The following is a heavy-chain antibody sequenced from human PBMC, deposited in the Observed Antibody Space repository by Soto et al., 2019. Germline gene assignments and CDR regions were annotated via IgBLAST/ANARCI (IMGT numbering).Heavy chain of an antibody. J-gene: IGHJ4*02. CDR2: ISYDGSDK. D-gene: IGHD1-26*01. Sequence: QVQLVESGGGVVQPGRSLRLSCAASGFTFSSYAIHWVRQAPGKGLEWVAVISYDGSDKYYADSVKGRFTISRDNSKNTLYLQMNSLRADDTAVYYGAREPAGATRWYFDYWCQGTLVTVSS. CDR3: AREPAGATRWYFDY. CDR1: GFTFSSYA. V-gene: IGHV3-30-3*01.